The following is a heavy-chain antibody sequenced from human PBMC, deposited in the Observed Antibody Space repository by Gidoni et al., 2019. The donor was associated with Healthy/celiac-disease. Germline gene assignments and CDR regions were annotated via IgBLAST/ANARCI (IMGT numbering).Heavy chain of an antibody. CDR2: ISSSSSTI. CDR3: ARAAYSGSYRYYYYGMDV. Sequence: EVQLVESGGGLVQPGGSLRLSCAASGFTFSSYSMNWVRQAPGKGLEWVSYISSSSSTIYYADSVKGRFTISRDNAKNSLYLQMNSLRAEDTAVYYCARAAYSGSYRYYYYGMDVWGQGTTVTVSS. V-gene: IGHV3-48*04. CDR1: GFTFSSYS. J-gene: IGHJ6*02. D-gene: IGHD1-26*01.